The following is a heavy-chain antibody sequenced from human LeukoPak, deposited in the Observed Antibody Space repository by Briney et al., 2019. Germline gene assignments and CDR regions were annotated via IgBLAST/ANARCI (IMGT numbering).Heavy chain of an antibody. J-gene: IGHJ4*02. V-gene: IGHV3-33*08. CDR3: ARDTGGGSYYQSY. CDR1: GFTFSSYA. D-gene: IGHD1-26*01. CDR2: IWYDGSNK. Sequence: SGGSLRLSCAASGFTFSSYAMHWVRQAPGKGLEWVAVIWYDGSNKYYADSVKGRFTISRDNSKNTLYLQMNSLRAEDTAVYYCARDTGGGSYYQSYWGQGTLVTVSS.